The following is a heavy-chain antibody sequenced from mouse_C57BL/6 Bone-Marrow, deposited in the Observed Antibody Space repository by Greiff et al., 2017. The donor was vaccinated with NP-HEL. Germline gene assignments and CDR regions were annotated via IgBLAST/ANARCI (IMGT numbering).Heavy chain of an antibody. J-gene: IGHJ4*01. Sequence: VKVEESGPGLVQPSQSLSITCTVSGFSLTSYGVHWVRQSPGKGLEWLGVIWSGGSTDYNAAFISRLSISKDNSKSQVFFKMNSLQADDTAIYYCASDYDYAMDYWGQGTSVTVSS. V-gene: IGHV2-2*01. CDR2: IWSGGST. CDR3: ASDYDYAMDY. CDR1: GFSLTSYG. D-gene: IGHD2-4*01.